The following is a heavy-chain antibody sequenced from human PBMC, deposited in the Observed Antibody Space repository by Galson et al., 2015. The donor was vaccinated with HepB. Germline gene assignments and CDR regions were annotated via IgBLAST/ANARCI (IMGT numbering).Heavy chain of an antibody. Sequence: SVKVSCKASGGTFSSYAISWVRQAPGQGLEWMGGIIPIFGTANYAQKFQGRVTITADKSTSTAYMELSSLRSEDTAVYYCARDHGRFLEWFPNYCYYDGMVVWLQGTTVTV. J-gene: IGHJ6*02. D-gene: IGHD3-3*01. CDR2: IIPIFGTA. V-gene: IGHV1-69*06. CDR1: GGTFSSYA. CDR3: ARDHGRFLEWFPNYCYYDGMVV.